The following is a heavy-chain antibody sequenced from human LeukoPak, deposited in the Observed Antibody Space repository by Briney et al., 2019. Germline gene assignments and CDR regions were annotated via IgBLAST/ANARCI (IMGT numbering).Heavy chain of an antibody. CDR3: AGRPTGYSSGYVY. V-gene: IGHV3-23*01. J-gene: IGHJ4*02. Sequence: GKSLRLSCAASGFTFSGYPIHWVRQAPEKGLDWVSVISGSAHKIRYADSVKGRFTISRDNSENTVYLQMNNLRAEDTALYYCAGRPTGYSSGYVYWGQGALVTVSS. D-gene: IGHD5-18*01. CDR1: GFTFSGYP. CDR2: ISGSAHKI.